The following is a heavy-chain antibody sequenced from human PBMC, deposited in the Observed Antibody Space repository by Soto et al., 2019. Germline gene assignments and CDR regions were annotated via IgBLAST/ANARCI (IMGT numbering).Heavy chain of an antibody. Sequence: QVQLQESGPGVVKPSQTLSLICTVSGGSISSGDYYWTWIRQTPGKGLEYIGYIWHRGDTYYNPWLRSWATISVETSNNQFSLRLRSVTAADTAVYYWGSDVITMSMGVGGQVDLWGQGILVTVSS. CDR2: IWHRGDT. J-gene: IGHJ5*02. V-gene: IGHV4-30-4*01. CDR1: GGSISSGDYY. D-gene: IGHD3-10*01. CDR3: GSDVITMSMGVGGQVDL.